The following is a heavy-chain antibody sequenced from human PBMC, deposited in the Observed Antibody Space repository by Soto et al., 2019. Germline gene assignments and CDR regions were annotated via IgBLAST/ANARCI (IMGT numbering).Heavy chain of an antibody. Sequence: GGSLRLSCAASGFTFSSYAMSCVRQAPGKGLEWVSAISGSGGSTYYADSVKGRFTISRDNSKNTLYLQMNSLRAEDTAVYYCAKDYYDFWSGPLAHDAFDIWGQGTMVTVSS. CDR3: AKDYYDFWSGPLAHDAFDI. CDR1: GFTFSSYA. J-gene: IGHJ3*02. D-gene: IGHD3-3*01. CDR2: ISGSGGST. V-gene: IGHV3-23*01.